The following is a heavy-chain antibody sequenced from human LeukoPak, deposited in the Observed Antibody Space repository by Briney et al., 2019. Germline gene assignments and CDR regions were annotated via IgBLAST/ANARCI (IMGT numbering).Heavy chain of an antibody. CDR2: IYYSGST. Sequence: KTSETLSLTCTVSGGSISSSSYYWGWIRQPPGKGLEWIGSIYYSGSTYYNPSLKSPVTRSVDTSKNTFSLKLSSVTAADTAVYYCARPAHRRRLSSPFDYWGQGTLVTVSS. V-gene: IGHV4-39*07. CDR1: GGSISSSSYY. D-gene: IGHD3-16*02. CDR3: ARPAHRRRLSSPFDY. J-gene: IGHJ4*02.